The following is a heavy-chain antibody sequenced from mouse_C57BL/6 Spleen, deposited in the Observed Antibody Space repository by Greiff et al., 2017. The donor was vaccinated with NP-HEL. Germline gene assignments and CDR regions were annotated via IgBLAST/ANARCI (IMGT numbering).Heavy chain of an antibody. V-gene: IGHV1-22*01. CDR3: ARGLLRGFYAMDY. Sequence: VHVKQSGPELVKPGASVKMSCKASGYTFTDYNMHWVKQSHGKSLEWIGYINPNNGGTSYNQKFKGKATLTVNKSSSTAYMELRSLTSEDSAVYYCARGLLRGFYAMDYWGQGTSVTVSS. CDR2: INPNNGGT. J-gene: IGHJ4*01. D-gene: IGHD2-3*01. CDR1: GYTFTDYN.